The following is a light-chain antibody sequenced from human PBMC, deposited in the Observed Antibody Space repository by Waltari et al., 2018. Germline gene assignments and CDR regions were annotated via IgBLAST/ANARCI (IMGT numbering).Light chain of an antibody. V-gene: IGKV3-20*01. Sequence: EIVLTQSPGTLSLSPGERATLSCRASQSVSSYYLAWYQQKPGQAPRLLIYGASFRATGIPDRFSGSGSGTDFTLTISRLEPEDFAVYYCQQYGSSPTFGQGTRLEIK. CDR1: QSVSSYY. CDR2: GAS. CDR3: QQYGSSPT. J-gene: IGKJ5*01.